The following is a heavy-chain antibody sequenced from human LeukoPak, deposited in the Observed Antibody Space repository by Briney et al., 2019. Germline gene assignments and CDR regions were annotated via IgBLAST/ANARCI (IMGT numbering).Heavy chain of an antibody. CDR2: IYHSGST. CDR1: GYSISSGYY. D-gene: IGHD2-2*01. V-gene: IGHV4-38-2*02. CDR3: ARVGGGYCSSTSCSMSELQYYYYYMDV. J-gene: IGHJ6*03. Sequence: PSETLSLTCTVSGYSISSGYYWGWIRQPPGKGLEWIGSIYHSGSTYYNPSLKSRVTISVDTSKNQFSLKLSSVTAADTAVYYCARVGGGYCSSTSCSMSELQYYYYYMDVWGKGTTVTVSS.